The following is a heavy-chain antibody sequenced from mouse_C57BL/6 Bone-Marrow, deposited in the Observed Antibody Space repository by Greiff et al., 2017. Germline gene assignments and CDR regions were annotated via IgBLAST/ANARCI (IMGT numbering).Heavy chain of an antibody. V-gene: IGHV10-1*01. Sequence: EVKVVESGGGLVQPKGSLKLSCAASGFSFNTYAMHWVRQAPGQGLEWVARIRSKRNNYATSYADSVKDRVTISRDDTDSMLYLKMNNLNTEDTSMYYCVRGAISPDYWGQGTTLTVAS. D-gene: IGHD2-4*01. CDR2: IRSKRNNYAT. CDR1: GFSFNTYA. CDR3: VRGAISPDY. J-gene: IGHJ2*01.